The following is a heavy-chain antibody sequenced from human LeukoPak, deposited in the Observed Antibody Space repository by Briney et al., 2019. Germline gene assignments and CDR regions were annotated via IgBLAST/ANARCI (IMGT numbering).Heavy chain of an antibody. CDR2: IYHSGST. J-gene: IGHJ5*02. V-gene: IGHV4-38-2*02. CDR3: ARLGAIFGLSWFDP. CDR1: GYSISSGYY. D-gene: IGHD3-3*01. Sequence: SETLSLTCTVSGYSISSGYYWGWIRQPPGKGLEWVGSIYHSGSTYYNPSLKSRVTISVDTSKNQFSLRLSSVTAADTAVYYCARLGAIFGLSWFDPWGQGTLVTVSS.